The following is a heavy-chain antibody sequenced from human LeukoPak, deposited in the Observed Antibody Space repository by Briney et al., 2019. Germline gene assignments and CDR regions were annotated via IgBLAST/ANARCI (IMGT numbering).Heavy chain of an antibody. D-gene: IGHD4-17*01. V-gene: IGHV3-15*01. CDR2: IKSKTDGGTT. CDR1: GFTFSNAW. Sequence: GGSLRLSCAASGFTFSNAWMSWVRQAPGKGLEWVGRIKSKTDGGTTDYAAPVKGRFTISRDDSKNTLYLQMNSLKTEDTAVYYCAKSGTVTTRSYYFYLDVWVKGTTVTISS. J-gene: IGHJ6*03. CDR3: AKSGTVTTRSYYFYLDV.